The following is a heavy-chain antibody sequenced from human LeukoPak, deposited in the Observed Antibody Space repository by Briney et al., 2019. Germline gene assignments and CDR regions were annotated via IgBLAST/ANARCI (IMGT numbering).Heavy chain of an antibody. CDR2: IVVGSGNT. D-gene: IGHD3-16*02. CDR3: AAEDDYVWKSYRSLDI. J-gene: IGHJ3*02. CDR1: GFTFTHSA. Sequence: GASVKVSCKASGFTFTHSAMQWVRQARGQRLEWIGWIVVGSGNTNYAQKFQGRVTITRDMSTSTAYMELSSLRSEDTAVYYCAAEDDYVWKSYRSLDIWGQGTMVTVSS. V-gene: IGHV1-58*02.